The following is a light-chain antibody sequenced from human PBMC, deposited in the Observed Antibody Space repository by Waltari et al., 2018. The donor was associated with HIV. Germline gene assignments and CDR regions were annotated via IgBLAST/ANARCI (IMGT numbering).Light chain of an antibody. J-gene: IGLJ3*02. CDR2: YKSDSDK. Sequence: QAVLTQPSSLSASPGASASLTCPLRSDINVGAYRIYWYQQNPGSPPQYLLRYKSDSDKQQGSGVPSRFSGSTDASANAGILLISGLQSDDEADYYCMIWHSSARVFGGGTKLTVL. V-gene: IGLV5-45*03. CDR3: MIWHSSARV. CDR1: SDINVGAYR.